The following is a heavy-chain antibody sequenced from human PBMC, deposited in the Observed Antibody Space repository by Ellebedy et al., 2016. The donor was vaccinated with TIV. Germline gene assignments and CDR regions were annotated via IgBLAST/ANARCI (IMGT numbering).Heavy chain of an antibody. D-gene: IGHD3-10*01. CDR2: IYDSGST. V-gene: IGHV4-61*01. J-gene: IGHJ4*02. CDR3: ARDYYGSLDY. Sequence: GSLRLSXTVSGGSINSGIYYWSWIRQPPGKGLEWIGYIYDSGSTNYNPSLKSRVTISVDTSKNQFSLKLSSVTAADTAVYYCARDYYGSLDYWGQGILVTVSS. CDR1: GGSINSGIYY.